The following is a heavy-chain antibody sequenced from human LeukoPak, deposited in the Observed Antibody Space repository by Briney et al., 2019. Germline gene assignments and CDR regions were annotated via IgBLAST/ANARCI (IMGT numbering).Heavy chain of an antibody. D-gene: IGHD5-18*01. CDR1: GYTLTELS. CDR3: ATQIRGYSYGLRGGFDY. V-gene: IGHV1-24*01. Sequence: ASVKVSCKVSGYTLTELSMHWVRQAPGKGLEWMGGFDPEDGETIYAQKFQGRVTMTEDTSTDTAYMELSSLRSEDTAVYYCATQIRGYSYGLRGGFDYWGQGTLVTVSS. J-gene: IGHJ4*02. CDR2: FDPEDGET.